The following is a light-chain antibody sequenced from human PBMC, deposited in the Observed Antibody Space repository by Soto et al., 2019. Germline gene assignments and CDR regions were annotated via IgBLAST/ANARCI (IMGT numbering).Light chain of an antibody. J-gene: IGKJ3*01. V-gene: IGKV3-11*01. CDR2: DAF. Sequence: EIVLPQSPATLSLSPGERATLSCRASQSISNYLAWYQQKVGQAPRLLIYDAFKKATGIPARFSGSGSGTDFTLTISSLEPEDFAIYYCQQRSDWPPFTFGPGTKVDI. CDR1: QSISNY. CDR3: QQRSDWPPFT.